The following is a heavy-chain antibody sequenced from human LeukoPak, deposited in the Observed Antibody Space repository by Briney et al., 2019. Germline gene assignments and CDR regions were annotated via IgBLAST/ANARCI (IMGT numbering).Heavy chain of an antibody. CDR1: GYSISSGYY. D-gene: IGHD3-22*01. CDR3: ARAYYYDSSGYS. CDR2: IYYSGST. J-gene: IGHJ4*02. V-gene: IGHV4-38-2*02. Sequence: SETLSLTCTVSGYSISSGYYWGWIRQPPGKGLEWIGSIYYSGSTYYNPSLKSRVTISVDTSKNQFSLKLSSVTAADTAVYYCARAYYYDSSGYSWGQGTLVTVSS.